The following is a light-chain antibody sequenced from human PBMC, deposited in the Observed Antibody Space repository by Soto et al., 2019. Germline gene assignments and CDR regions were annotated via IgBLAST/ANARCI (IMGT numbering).Light chain of an antibody. V-gene: IGLV2-14*01. J-gene: IGLJ2*01. CDR2: DVN. Sequence: QSALTQPASVSGSPGQSITLSCTGTSSDIGGYDYVSWYQRHPGKAPKLIIYDVNNRPSGVSNRFSGSKSGNTASLTISGLQAEDEADYYCTSYASGSAQVVFGGGTKVPS. CDR1: SSDIGGYDY. CDR3: TSYASGSAQVV.